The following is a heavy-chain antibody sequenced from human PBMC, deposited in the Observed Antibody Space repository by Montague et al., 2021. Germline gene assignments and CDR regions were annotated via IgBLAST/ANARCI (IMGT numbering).Heavy chain of an antibody. J-gene: IGHJ4*02. D-gene: IGHD6-13*01. V-gene: IGHV4-4*02. CDR2: IFRSGSA. Sequence: SETLSLTCAVSGDFISSYTWWSWVRQPPGKGLEWIGEIFRSGSANYNPSLRSRFTISVDKSKNEFSLHLNSVTPADTAVYYCARHGDDEWQQMAFWGQGTLVVVSS. CDR1: GDFISSYTW. CDR3: ARHGDDEWQQMAF.